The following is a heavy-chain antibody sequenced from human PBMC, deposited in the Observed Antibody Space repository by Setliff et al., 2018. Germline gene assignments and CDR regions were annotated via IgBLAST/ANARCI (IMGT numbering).Heavy chain of an antibody. CDR1: GMSFSEHY. CDR3: ARVVPTARRGRRYYYYMDV. D-gene: IGHD1-1*01. Sequence: LSLTCVVDGMSFSEHYWPWIRQSPGKGPEWIGEISHTGSTTYNPTLKSRVTISIKPSKKQFSLMMNSVTAAATGVYFCARVVPTARRGRRYYYYMDVWDKGATVTVSS. J-gene: IGHJ6*03. V-gene: IGHV4-34*01. CDR2: ISHTGST.